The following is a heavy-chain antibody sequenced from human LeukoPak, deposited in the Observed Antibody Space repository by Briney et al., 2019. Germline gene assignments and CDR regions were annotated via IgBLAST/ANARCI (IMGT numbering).Heavy chain of an antibody. CDR2: IYYSGST. CDR1: GGSISSSNW. CDR3: ARESGNRYFQH. Sequence: SETLSLTCAVSGGSISSSNWWSWIRQHPGKGLEWIGYIYYSGSTYYNPSLKSRVTISVDTSKNQFSLKLSSVTAADTAVYYCARESGNRYFQHWGQGTLVTVSS. J-gene: IGHJ1*01. D-gene: IGHD2/OR15-2a*01. V-gene: IGHV4-31*11.